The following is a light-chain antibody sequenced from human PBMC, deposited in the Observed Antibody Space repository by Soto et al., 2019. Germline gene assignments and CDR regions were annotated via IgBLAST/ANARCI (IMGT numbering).Light chain of an antibody. CDR2: GAS. Sequence: EIVLTQSPGTLSLSPGERATLSCRASQSVSSTYLAWYQQKPGQAPRLLIYGASRRATDIPHRFSGSGSGTDFTLTISRLEPEDVAVYYCQQYGSSPLIFGGGTKVEI. CDR3: QQYGSSPLI. J-gene: IGKJ4*01. V-gene: IGKV3-20*01. CDR1: QSVSSTY.